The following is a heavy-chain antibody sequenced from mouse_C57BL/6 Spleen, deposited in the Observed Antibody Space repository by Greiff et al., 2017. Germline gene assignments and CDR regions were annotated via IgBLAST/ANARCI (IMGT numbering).Heavy chain of an antibody. D-gene: IGHD1-1*02. Sequence: QVQLQQPGAELVRPGSSVKLSCKASGYTFTSYWMHWVKQRPIQGLEWIGNIDPSDSETHYNQKFKDKATLTVDKSSSTAYMQLSSLTSEDSAVYYCARRDYGPNAMDYWRQGTSVTVSS. CDR1: GYTFTSYW. CDR2: IDPSDSET. J-gene: IGHJ4*01. V-gene: IGHV1-52*01. CDR3: ARRDYGPNAMDY.